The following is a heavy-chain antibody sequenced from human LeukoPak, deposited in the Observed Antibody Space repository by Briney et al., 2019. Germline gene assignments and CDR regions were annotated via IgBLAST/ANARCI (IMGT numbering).Heavy chain of an antibody. Sequence: TSGGSLRLSCAASGFTFSDYIMNWVPQAPGKGLEWVASISRNSTYIHYADSVKGRFTISRDNARNSLFLQMNSLRAEDTAIYYCARDEGYYFDSWGQGTQVTVSS. CDR2: ISRNSTYI. CDR1: GFTFSDYI. CDR3: ARDEGYYFDS. J-gene: IGHJ4*02. V-gene: IGHV3-21*01.